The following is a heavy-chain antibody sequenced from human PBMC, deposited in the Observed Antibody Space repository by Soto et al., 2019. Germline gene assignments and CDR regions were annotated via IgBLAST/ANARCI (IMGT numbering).Heavy chain of an antibody. CDR3: ARHGRWKWLRPDY. D-gene: IGHD5-12*01. J-gene: IGHJ4*02. V-gene: IGHV5-51*01. CDR2: IYPRDSDI. CDR1: GYTFGDYW. Sequence: ESLKISCSTSGYTFGDYWIGWVRQMPGKGLEWMGIIYPRDSDIRYSPSFEGRITISADKSINTAYLQWNSLRASDTAIYYCARHGRWKWLRPDYWGQGTLVTVSS.